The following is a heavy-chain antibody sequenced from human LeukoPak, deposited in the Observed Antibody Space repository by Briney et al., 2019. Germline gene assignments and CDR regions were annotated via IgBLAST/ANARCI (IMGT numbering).Heavy chain of an antibody. CDR1: GYTFTGYY. D-gene: IGHD1-26*01. CDR3: ARTPDIVGATLLDY. Sequence: ASVKVSCKASGYTFTGYYMHWVRPAPGQGLEWMGWINPNSGGTNYAQKFQGRVTMTRDTSISTAYMELSRLRSEDTAVYYCARTPDIVGATLLDYWGQGTLVTVSS. J-gene: IGHJ4*02. V-gene: IGHV1-2*02. CDR2: INPNSGGT.